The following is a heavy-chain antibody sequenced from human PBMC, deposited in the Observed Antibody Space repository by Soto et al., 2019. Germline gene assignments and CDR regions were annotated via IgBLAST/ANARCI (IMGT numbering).Heavy chain of an antibody. Sequence: SVKVSCKASGGTFSSYAISWVRQAPGQGLEWMGGIIPIFGTANYAQKFQGRVTITADESTSTAYMELSSLRSEDTAVYYCARSSWAVGTLKRYYYYGMDVWGQGTTVTVSS. J-gene: IGHJ6*02. V-gene: IGHV1-69*13. CDR2: IIPIFGTA. CDR1: GGTFSSYA. CDR3: ARSSWAVGTLKRYYYYGMDV. D-gene: IGHD1-26*01.